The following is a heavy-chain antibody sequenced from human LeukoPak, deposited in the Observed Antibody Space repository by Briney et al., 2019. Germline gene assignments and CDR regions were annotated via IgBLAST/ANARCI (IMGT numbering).Heavy chain of an antibody. Sequence: ASVKVSCKASGYTFTSCDINWVRQATGQGLEWMGWMNPNSGNTGYGQSFQGRITMTRDISIGTAYMGLSNLTSEDTAIYYCTRGSSGRRDNWGQGTLVTVSA. CDR3: TRGSSGRRDN. CDR1: GYTFTSCD. V-gene: IGHV1-8*01. CDR2: MNPNSGNT. J-gene: IGHJ4*02. D-gene: IGHD6-19*01.